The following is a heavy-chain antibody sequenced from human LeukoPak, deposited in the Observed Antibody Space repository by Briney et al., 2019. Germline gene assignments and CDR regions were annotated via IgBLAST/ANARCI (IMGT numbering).Heavy chain of an antibody. J-gene: IGHJ4*02. D-gene: IGHD3-3*01. CDR2: IYYSGST. CDR1: GGSISSGGYY. Sequence: PSETLSLTCTISGGSISSGGYYWSWIRQHPGKGLEWIGYIYYSGSTYYNTSLKSRVTISVDTSKNQFSLKLSSVTAADTAVYYCARVRSTIIDYWGQGTLVTVSS. V-gene: IGHV4-31*03. CDR3: ARVRSTIIDY.